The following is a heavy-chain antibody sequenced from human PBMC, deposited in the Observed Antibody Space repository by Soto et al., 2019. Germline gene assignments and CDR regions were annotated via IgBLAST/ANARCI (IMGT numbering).Heavy chain of an antibody. Sequence: QVQLQESGPGLVKPSGTLSLTCAVSGGSISRSNWWTWVRQPPGKGLEWIGEIYHRGSTNYNPSLMSRVSFSVDKSKNHFSVRLTSVTAADTAVYYCAGKVDTALGDWGQGILVTVSS. D-gene: IGHD5-18*01. J-gene: IGHJ4*02. CDR2: IYHRGST. CDR1: GGSISRSNW. V-gene: IGHV4-4*02. CDR3: AGKVDTALGD.